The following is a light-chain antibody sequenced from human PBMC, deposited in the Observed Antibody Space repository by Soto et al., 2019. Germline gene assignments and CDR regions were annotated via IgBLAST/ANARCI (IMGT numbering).Light chain of an antibody. CDR2: VNI. Sequence: QSALTQPRSASGSPGQSITISCTGTSSDVGGYNYVSWYQQHPAKAPKLIIYVNINRPSGVPDRFSASRSDSSASLAITGLQDEDEADYYCQSYDSSLSVVFGGGTKLTVL. V-gene: IGLV2-11*01. CDR3: QSYDSSLSVV. CDR1: SSDVGGYNY. J-gene: IGLJ2*01.